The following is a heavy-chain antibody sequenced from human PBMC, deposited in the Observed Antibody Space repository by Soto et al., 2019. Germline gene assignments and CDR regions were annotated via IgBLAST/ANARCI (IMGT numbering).Heavy chain of an antibody. D-gene: IGHD3-10*01. Sequence: SETLSLTCTVSGGSISSYYWSWIRQPPGKGLEWIGYIYYSGSTNYNPSLKSRVTISVDTSKNQFSLKLSSVTAADTAVYYCARFRRNYFDYWGQGTQVTVSS. CDR3: ARFRRNYFDY. CDR2: IYYSGST. CDR1: GGSISSYY. V-gene: IGHV4-59*01. J-gene: IGHJ4*02.